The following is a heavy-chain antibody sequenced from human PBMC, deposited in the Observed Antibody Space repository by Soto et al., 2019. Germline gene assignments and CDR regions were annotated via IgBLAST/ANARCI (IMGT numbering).Heavy chain of an antibody. CDR1: GYTFASYA. J-gene: IGHJ5*02. D-gene: IGHD3-22*01. CDR2: ISAYNGNT. Sequence: ASVKVTWKASGYTFASYAISWMRQAPGQGLEWMGWISAYNGNTNYAQKLQGRVTMTTDTSTSTAYMELRSLRSEDTAVYYCARGYYDSVAWGQGTLVTVSS. CDR3: ARGYYDSVA. V-gene: IGHV1-18*01.